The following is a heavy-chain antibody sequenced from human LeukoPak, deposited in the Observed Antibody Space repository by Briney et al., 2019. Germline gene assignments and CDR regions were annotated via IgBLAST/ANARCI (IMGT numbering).Heavy chain of an antibody. Sequence: ASVKVSCKASGYTFTGYYMHWVRQAPGQGLEWMGRINPNSGGTNYAQKFQGRVTMTRDTSISTAYMELSRLRSDDTAVFYCARPHTVLYNWFDPWGQGTLVTVSS. CDR3: ARPHTVLYNWFDP. V-gene: IGHV1-2*06. D-gene: IGHD4-11*01. CDR1: GYTFTGYY. CDR2: INPNSGGT. J-gene: IGHJ5*02.